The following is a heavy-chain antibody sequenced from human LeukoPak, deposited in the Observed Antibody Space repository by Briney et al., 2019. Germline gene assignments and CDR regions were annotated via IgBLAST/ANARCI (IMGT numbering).Heavy chain of an antibody. V-gene: IGHV1-69*13. D-gene: IGHD5-12*01. CDR3: ATLVATITSFYY. CDR2: IIPIFGTA. J-gene: IGHJ4*02. Sequence: SVKVSCKASGGTFSSYAISWVRQAPGQGLEWMGGIIPIFGTANYAQKFQGRVTITADESTSTAYMELSSLRSEDTAVYYCATLVATITSFYYWGQGTLVTVSS. CDR1: GGTFSSYA.